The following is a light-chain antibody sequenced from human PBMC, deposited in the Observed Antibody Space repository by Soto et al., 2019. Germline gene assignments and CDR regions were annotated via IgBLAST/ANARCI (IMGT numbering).Light chain of an antibody. V-gene: IGLV2-8*01. Sequence: QSVLTQPPSASGSPGQSVTISCTGTSSDVGAYNYVSWYQQRPGKAPKLMIYEVTKRPSGVPDRFSGSKSGNTASLTVSGLQADDEADYYCSSYAGSNNLYGFGTGTKVTVL. J-gene: IGLJ1*01. CDR2: EVT. CDR3: SSYAGSNNLYG. CDR1: SSDVGAYNY.